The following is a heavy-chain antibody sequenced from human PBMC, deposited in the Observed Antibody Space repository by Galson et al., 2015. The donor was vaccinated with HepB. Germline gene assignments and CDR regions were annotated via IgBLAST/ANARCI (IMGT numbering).Heavy chain of an antibody. CDR1: GYSISNGYY. CDR3: ARITGGRTGGADY. V-gene: IGHV4-38-2*02. J-gene: IGHJ4*02. CDR2: VYHSGST. Sequence: ETLSLTCTVSGYSISNGYYWDWIRQPPGKGLEWIGSVYHSGSTYYKPSLKSRVTISVDTSKNQFSLELSFVTAADTALYYCARITGGRTGGADYWGQGTLVTVSS. D-gene: IGHD1-20*01.